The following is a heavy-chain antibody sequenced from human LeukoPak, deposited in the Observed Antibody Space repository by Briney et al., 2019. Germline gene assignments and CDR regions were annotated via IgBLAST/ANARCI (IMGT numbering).Heavy chain of an antibody. D-gene: IGHD2-2*01. CDR3: ARGPPSRYCSSTSCYLMGYYYYYYMDV. J-gene: IGHJ6*03. CDR2: IYTSGST. V-gene: IGHV4-61*02. CDR1: GGSISSGSYY. Sequence: SETLSLTCTVSGGSISSGSYYWSWIRQPAGKGLEWIGRIYTSGSTNYNPSLKSRVTISVDTPKNQFSLKLSSVTAADKAVYYCARGPPSRYCSSTSCYLMGYYYYYYMDVWGKGTTVTVSS.